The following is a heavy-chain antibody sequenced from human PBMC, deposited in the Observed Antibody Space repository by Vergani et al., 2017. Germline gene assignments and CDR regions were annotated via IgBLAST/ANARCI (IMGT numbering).Heavy chain of an antibody. CDR1: GGSISSGGYY. D-gene: IGHD2-2*01. Sequence: QVQLQESGPGLVKPSQTLSLTCTVSGGSISSGGYYWSWIRQHPGKGLGWIGSIYYSGSTYYNPSLKSRVTISVDTSKNQFSLKLRSVTAADTAVYYCARDSYRPGCSSTSCYCGDAFDIWGQGTMVTVSS. CDR2: IYYSGST. CDR3: ARDSYRPGCSSTSCYCGDAFDI. V-gene: IGHV4-31*03. J-gene: IGHJ3*02.